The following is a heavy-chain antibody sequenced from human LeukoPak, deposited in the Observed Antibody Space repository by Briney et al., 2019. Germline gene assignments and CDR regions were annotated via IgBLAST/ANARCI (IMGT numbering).Heavy chain of an antibody. Sequence: ASVKVSCKASGYIFTTFSIHWVRQAPGQRLEWMGWINAGNGNTKYSQKFQDRVTITRDTSASTAYMEVSSLRSEDMAVHYCARGGYDFWSGSPHDYWGQGTLVTVSS. D-gene: IGHD3-3*01. J-gene: IGHJ4*02. V-gene: IGHV1-3*01. CDR2: INAGNGNT. CDR3: ARGGYDFWSGSPHDY. CDR1: GYIFTTFS.